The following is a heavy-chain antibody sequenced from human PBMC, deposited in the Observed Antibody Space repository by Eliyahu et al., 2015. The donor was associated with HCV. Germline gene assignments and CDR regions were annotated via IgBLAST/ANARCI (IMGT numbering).Heavy chain of an antibody. J-gene: IGHJ4*02. D-gene: IGHD3-10*01. CDR2: IWYDGSNK. Sequence: QVQLVESGGGVVQPGRSLXLSCXASGFXFSSFAMHWVRQAPXKGLEWVAVIWYDGSNKYYVDSVKGRFTISRDNSKNTLYLQMNSLRAEDTAMYYCARALIHGSVSFFDYWGQGTLVTVSS. CDR3: ARALIHGSVSFFDY. V-gene: IGHV3-33*08. CDR1: GFXFSSFA.